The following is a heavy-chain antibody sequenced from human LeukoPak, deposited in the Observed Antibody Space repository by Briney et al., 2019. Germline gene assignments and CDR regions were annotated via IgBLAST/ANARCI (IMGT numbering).Heavy chain of an antibody. CDR2: IIPIFGTA. Sequence: ASVKVSCKASGGTFSSYAISWVRQAPGQGLKWMGGIIPIFGTANYAQKFQGRVTITTDESTSTAYMELSSLRSEDTAVYYCARGTKRGSSSWKRFDYWGQGTLATVSS. D-gene: IGHD6-13*01. CDR3: ARGTKRGSSSWKRFDY. CDR1: GGTFSSYA. J-gene: IGHJ4*02. V-gene: IGHV1-69*05.